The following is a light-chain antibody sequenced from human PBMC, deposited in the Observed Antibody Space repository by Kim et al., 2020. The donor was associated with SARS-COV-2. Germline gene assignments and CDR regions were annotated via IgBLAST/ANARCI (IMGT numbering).Light chain of an antibody. CDR2: DNN. J-gene: IGLJ3*02. CDR3: GTWDSSLSAGV. CDR1: SSNIGNNS. Sequence: GQKIPISCSGSSSNIGNNSVSWYQQLPGTAPKLLIYDNNKRPSGIPDRFSGSKSGTSATLGITGLQTGDEADYYCGTWDSSLSAGVFGGGTQLTVL. V-gene: IGLV1-51*01.